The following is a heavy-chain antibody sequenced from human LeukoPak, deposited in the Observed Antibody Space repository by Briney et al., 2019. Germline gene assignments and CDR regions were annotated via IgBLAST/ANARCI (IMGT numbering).Heavy chain of an antibody. Sequence: SETLSLTCALYGVSFSGHFWSWLRQPPGKGLVGFGEINNCERTNYNPSIISGVTISVDTSKNQFSLKLSSVTAADTAVYYCARLIPWFGGSDDYWGQGTLVTVSS. J-gene: IGHJ4*02. D-gene: IGHD3-10*01. CDR2: INNCERT. V-gene: IGHV4-34*01. CDR1: GVSFSGHF. CDR3: ARLIPWFGGSDDY.